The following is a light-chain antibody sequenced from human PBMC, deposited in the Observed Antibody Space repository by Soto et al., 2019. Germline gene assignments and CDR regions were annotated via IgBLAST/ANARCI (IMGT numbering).Light chain of an antibody. Sequence: QSVLTQPPSASGSPGQSVTISCTGTSSDVGIYDYVSWYQQHPGKAPKLMIYEVSKRPSGVPDRFSGSKSGNTASLTVSGLQAEDEADYYCSSSAGSNKAVFGGRTKLTVL. V-gene: IGLV2-8*01. J-gene: IGLJ2*01. CDR1: SSDVGIYDY. CDR2: EVS. CDR3: SSSAGSNKAV.